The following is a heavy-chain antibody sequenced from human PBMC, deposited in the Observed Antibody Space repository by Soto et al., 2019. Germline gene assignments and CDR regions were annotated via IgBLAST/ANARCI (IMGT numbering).Heavy chain of an antibody. CDR3: ARLYYGDYVDYYYYGMDV. J-gene: IGHJ6*02. CDR1: GYSFTSYW. CDR2: IDPSDSYT. D-gene: IGHD4-17*01. Sequence: PGESLKISCKGSGYSFTSYWISWVRQMPGKGLEWMGRIDPSDSYTNYSPSFQGHVTISADKSISTAYLQWSSLKASDTAMYYCARLYYGDYVDYYYYGMDVWGQGTTVTVSS. V-gene: IGHV5-10-1*01.